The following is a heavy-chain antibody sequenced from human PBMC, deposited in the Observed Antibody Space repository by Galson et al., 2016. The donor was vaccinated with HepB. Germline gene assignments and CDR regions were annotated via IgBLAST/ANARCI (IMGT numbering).Heavy chain of an antibody. J-gene: IGHJ4*02. CDR1: GLTFSSYA. CDR2: FSGGNT. CDR3: ATRVITMIRGVVDY. D-gene: IGHD3-10*01. V-gene: IGHV3-23*01. Sequence: SLRLSCAATGLTFSSYATSWVRQAPGKGLEWVSAFSGGNTKYADSVKGRFTISGDNSKNTVYLQMNSLRVEDTAVYYCATRVITMIRGVVDYWGQGTLVTVSS.